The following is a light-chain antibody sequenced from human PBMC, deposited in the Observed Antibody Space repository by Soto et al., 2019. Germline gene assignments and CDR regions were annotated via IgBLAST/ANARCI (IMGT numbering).Light chain of an antibody. CDR1: QSVGIY. CDR3: QQRSNWYT. Sequence: EIVLTQSPATLSLSPGERATLSCRASQSVGIYLAWYQQKPGQAPRLLLYDASNRSTGIPARFSGSGSGTDFTLTINSLEPEDFAVYYCQQRSNWYTFGQGTKLEIK. V-gene: IGKV3-11*01. J-gene: IGKJ2*01. CDR2: DAS.